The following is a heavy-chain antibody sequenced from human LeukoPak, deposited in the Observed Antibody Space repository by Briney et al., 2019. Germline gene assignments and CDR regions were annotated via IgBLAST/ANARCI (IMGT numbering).Heavy chain of an antibody. Sequence: GGSLRLSCAASGFTFSSYWMHWVRQAPGKGLVWVSRIHSDGSITSYADSVKGRFTVSRDNVKNTLYLQMNSLRADDTAVYYCARDRTTVTVFDYWGQGTLVTVSS. CDR1: GFTFSSYW. J-gene: IGHJ4*02. CDR3: ARDRTTVTVFDY. D-gene: IGHD4-17*01. V-gene: IGHV3-74*01. CDR2: IHSDGSIT.